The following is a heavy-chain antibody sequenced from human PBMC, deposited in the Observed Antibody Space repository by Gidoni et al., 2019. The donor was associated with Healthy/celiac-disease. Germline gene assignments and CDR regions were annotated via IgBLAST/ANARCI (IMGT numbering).Heavy chain of an antibody. CDR1: GFTFSNVW. CDR3: TNLYCSSTSCYFDY. J-gene: IGHJ4*02. V-gene: IGHV3-15*07. Sequence: EVQLVESGGGLVKPGGSLRLSCAASGFTFSNVWMNWVRQAPGKGLEWVGRIKSKTDGGTTDYAAPVKGRFTISRDDSKNTLYLQMNSLKTEDTAVYYCTNLYCSSTSCYFDYWGQGTLVTVSS. CDR2: IKSKTDGGTT. D-gene: IGHD2-2*01.